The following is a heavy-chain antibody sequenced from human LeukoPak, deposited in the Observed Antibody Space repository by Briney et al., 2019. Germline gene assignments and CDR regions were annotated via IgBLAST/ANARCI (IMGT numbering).Heavy chain of an antibody. CDR1: GFTFSSYS. CDR3: ARDPTYCGGVCYPGLGGYYFDY. V-gene: IGHV3-21*01. Sequence: GGSLRLSCAASGFTFSSYSMNWVRQAPGKGLEWVSSISSSSSYIYYADSVKGRFTISRDNAKNSLYLQMNSLRAEDTAVYYCARDPTYCGGVCYPGLGGYYFDYWGQGTLVTVSS. J-gene: IGHJ4*02. CDR2: ISSSSSYI. D-gene: IGHD2-21*02.